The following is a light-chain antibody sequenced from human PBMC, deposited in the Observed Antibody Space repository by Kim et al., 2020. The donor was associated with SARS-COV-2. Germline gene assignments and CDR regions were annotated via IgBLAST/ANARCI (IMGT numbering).Light chain of an antibody. J-gene: IGLJ1*01. CDR2: DVN. V-gene: IGLV2-11*01. CDR1: SSDVGDYSY. CDR3: CSYAGSYTYV. Sequence: QSALTQLRSVSGSPGQSVTISCTGTSSDVGDYSYVSWYQQHPGKAPKLMIYDVNKRPSRVPDRFSGSKSGNTASLTITGLQTEDEADYYCCSYAGSYTYVFGVGTKVTVL.